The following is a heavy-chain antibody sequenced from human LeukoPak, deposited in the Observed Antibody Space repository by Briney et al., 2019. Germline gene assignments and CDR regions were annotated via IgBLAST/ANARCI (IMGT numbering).Heavy chain of an antibody. CDR1: GFTFSDHY. Sequence: GGSLRLCCAASGFTFSDHYMDWVRQAPGKGLEWVGRTRNKANSYTTEYAASVKGRFTISRDDSKNSLYLQMNSLKTEDTAVYYCARGTTSGYYLYYFDYWGQGTLVTVSS. D-gene: IGHD3-22*01. V-gene: IGHV3-72*01. CDR2: TRNKANSYTT. CDR3: ARGTTSGYYLYYFDY. J-gene: IGHJ4*02.